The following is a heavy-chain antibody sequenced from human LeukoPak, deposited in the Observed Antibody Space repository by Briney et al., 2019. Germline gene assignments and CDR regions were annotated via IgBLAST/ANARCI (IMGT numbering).Heavy chain of an antibody. V-gene: IGHV3-66*01. D-gene: IGHD1-26*01. CDR2: IYSGGST. Sequence: GGSPRLSCAASGFTVSSNYMSWVRQAPGKGLEWVSVIYSGGSTYYADSVKGRFTISRDNSKNTLYLQMNSLRAEDTAVYYCARDKVGAIDYYYYGMDVWGQGTTVTVSS. CDR3: ARDKVGAIDYYYYGMDV. CDR1: GFTVSSNY. J-gene: IGHJ6*02.